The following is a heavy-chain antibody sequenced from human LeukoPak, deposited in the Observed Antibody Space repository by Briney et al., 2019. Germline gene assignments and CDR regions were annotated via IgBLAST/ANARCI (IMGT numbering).Heavy chain of an antibody. V-gene: IGHV3-11*01. CDR2: ISSSGSTI. J-gene: IGHJ6*02. D-gene: IGHD2-15*01. CDR1: GFTFSDYY. CDR3: ARDPVVVAARSPYYYYYYGMDV. Sequence: GGSLRLSCAASGFTFSDYYMSWIRQAPGKGLEWVSYISSSGSTIYYADSVKGRFTISRDNAKNSLYLQMNSLRAEDTAVYYCARDPVVVAARSPYYYYYYGMDVWGQGTTVTVSS.